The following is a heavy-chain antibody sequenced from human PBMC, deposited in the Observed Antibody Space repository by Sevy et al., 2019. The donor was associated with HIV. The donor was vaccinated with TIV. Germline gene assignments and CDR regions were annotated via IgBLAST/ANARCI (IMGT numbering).Heavy chain of an antibody. J-gene: IGHJ4*02. D-gene: IGHD1-26*01. CDR3: AQDTAVVRAKIGF. Sequence: GGSLRLSCAASGFTFSDFGMHWVRQAPGKGLEWVAVISFHETIKFYAESVKGRFTISRDNSKNTLYLEMNSLRAGDTALYYCAQDTAVVRAKIGFWGQGTLVSVSS. CDR1: GFTFSDFG. CDR2: ISFHETIK. V-gene: IGHV3-30*18.